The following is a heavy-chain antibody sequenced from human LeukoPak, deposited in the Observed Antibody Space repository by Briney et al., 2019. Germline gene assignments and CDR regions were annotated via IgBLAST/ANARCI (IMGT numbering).Heavy chain of an antibody. V-gene: IGHV1-8*01. D-gene: IGHD4-23*01. CDR1: GYTFTSYD. CDR3: ARAQVAPRWLEPYYYYMDV. J-gene: IGHJ6*03. Sequence: ASVKVSCKASGYTFTSYDINWVRQATGQGLEWMGWMNPNSGNTGYAQKFQGRVTMTRNTSISTAYMELSSLRSEDTAVYYCARAQVAPRWLEPYYYYMDVWGKGTTVTVSS. CDR2: MNPNSGNT.